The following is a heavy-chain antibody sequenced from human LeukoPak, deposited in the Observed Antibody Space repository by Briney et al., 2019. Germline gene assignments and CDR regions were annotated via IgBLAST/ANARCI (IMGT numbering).Heavy chain of an antibody. J-gene: IGHJ1*01. CDR3: ARQYYYDSSGPFHH. V-gene: IGHV4-59*08. Sequence: SETLSLTCTVSGGSISSYYWSCIRQPPGEGLEWIGYIYYSGSTYYNPSLKSRVTMSVDTSKNQFSLKLSSVTAADTAVYYCARQYYYDSSGPFHHWGQGTLVTVSS. CDR1: GGSISSYY. CDR2: IYYSGST. D-gene: IGHD3-22*01.